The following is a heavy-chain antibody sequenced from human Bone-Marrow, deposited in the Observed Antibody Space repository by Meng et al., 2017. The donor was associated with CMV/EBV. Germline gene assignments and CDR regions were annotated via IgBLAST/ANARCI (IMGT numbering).Heavy chain of an antibody. D-gene: IGHD6-19*01. CDR1: GFSLRSYW. CDR3: SRDTTTGNRSAWYDALDI. CDR2: RREDGVER. Sequence: GESLKIPCAVSGFSLRSYWMTWVRQAPGKGLEWVANRREDGVERQYVDSVKGRITISRDNAKNSLSLQMNSLRAEDTAVYYCSRDTTTGNRSAWYDALDIWGRGTVVTVSS. V-gene: IGHV3-7*01. J-gene: IGHJ3*02.